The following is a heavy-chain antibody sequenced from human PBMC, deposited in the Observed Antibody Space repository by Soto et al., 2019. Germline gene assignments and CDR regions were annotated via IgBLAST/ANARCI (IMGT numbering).Heavy chain of an antibody. V-gene: IGHV3-9*01. CDR3: ARESAYSIYHYMDL. D-gene: IGHD3-3*02. CDR2: ITWNSGNR. J-gene: IGHJ6*03. CDR1: GFTCDDYG. Sequence: EVQLVESGGGLVQPGRSLRLSCAASGFTCDDYGMHWVRQAPGKGLEWVSSITWNSGNRGYADSVKGRFTISRDDAKNSLFLQMNSLRAEDTALYYCARESAYSIYHYMDLWGKGTTVTVYS.